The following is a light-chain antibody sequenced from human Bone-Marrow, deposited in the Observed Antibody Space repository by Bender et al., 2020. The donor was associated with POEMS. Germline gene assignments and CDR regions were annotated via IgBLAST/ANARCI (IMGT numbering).Light chain of an antibody. J-gene: IGLJ3*02. CDR1: SSNIGAHA. V-gene: IGLV1-44*01. CDR3: EVWDDSLISWV. Sequence: QSVLTQPPSASGTPGQRVTISCSGGSSNIGAHAVNWYQHLPGTAPKLLIYSSHRRPSEVPDRSSGSRSGTSASLAISGLESENETDSYCEVWDDSLISWVVGGGTTLTVL. CDR2: SSH.